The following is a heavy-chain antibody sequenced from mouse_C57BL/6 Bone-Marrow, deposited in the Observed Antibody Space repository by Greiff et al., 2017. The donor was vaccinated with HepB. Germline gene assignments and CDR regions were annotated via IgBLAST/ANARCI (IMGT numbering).Heavy chain of an antibody. CDR3: ASQTAQATGNYFDY. Sequence: QVQLQQPGAELVKPGASVKMSCKASGYTFTSYWITWVKQRPGQGLEWIGDIYPGSGSTNYNEKFKSKATLTVDTSSSTAYMQLSSLTSEDSADYYCASQTAQATGNYFDYWGQGTTLTVSS. D-gene: IGHD3-2*02. CDR2: IYPGSGST. J-gene: IGHJ2*01. V-gene: IGHV1-55*01. CDR1: GYTFTSYW.